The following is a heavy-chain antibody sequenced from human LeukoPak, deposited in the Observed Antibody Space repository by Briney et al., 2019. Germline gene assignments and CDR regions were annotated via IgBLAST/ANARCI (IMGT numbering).Heavy chain of an antibody. D-gene: IGHD3-22*01. V-gene: IGHV3-23*01. Sequence: GGSLRLSCAVSGISLSNYGMSWVRQAPGKGLEWVAGLSDSGGRTNYADSGKGRFTISRDNSKNTLDLQMNSLRAEDTAVYFCAKRGVVIRVILVGFHKEAYYFDSWGQGALVTVSS. CDR3: AKRGVVIRVILVGFHKEAYYFDS. CDR1: GISLSNYG. J-gene: IGHJ4*02. CDR2: LSDSGGRT.